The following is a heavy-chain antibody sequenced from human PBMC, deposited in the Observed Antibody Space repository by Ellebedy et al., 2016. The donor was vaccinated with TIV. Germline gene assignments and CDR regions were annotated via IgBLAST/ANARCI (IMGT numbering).Heavy chain of an antibody. Sequence: SETLSLTCTVSGDSVSSGSNDWSWIRQPPGKGLEWIGYISDTGSTNYNSSLKSRVTISVDTSKNQFYLKLTSVTAADTAVYYCARNGDAYNWFDAWGQGTLVTVSS. CDR3: ARNGDAYNWFDA. J-gene: IGHJ5*02. D-gene: IGHD4-17*01. CDR2: ISDTGST. CDR1: GDSVSSGSND. V-gene: IGHV4-61*01.